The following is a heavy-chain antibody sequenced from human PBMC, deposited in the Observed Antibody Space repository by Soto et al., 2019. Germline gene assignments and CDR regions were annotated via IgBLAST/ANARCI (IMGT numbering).Heavy chain of an antibody. Sequence: PGGSLRLSCVASGFSFGAYAMSWVRQSPGKGFEWVSTISGGGRITNYADSVKGGFTTSKDTSTSTLYLHMNSLTADDTAVYYCVKERIELWLIDYWGQGTLVTVSS. CDR2: ISGGGRIT. D-gene: IGHD2-15*01. CDR3: VKERIELWLIDY. CDR1: GFSFGAYA. J-gene: IGHJ4*02. V-gene: IGHV3-23*01.